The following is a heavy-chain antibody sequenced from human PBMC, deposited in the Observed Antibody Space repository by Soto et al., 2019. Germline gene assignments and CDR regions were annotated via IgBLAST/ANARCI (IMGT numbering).Heavy chain of an antibody. V-gene: IGHV3-21*01. Sequence: HARSVRLCSMSSRFTFKIYTMNWVRQAPGKGLEWVSGIRGFSPYTFYAESVKGRFTISRDNAKNSLYLQMNSLRAEDTAVYYCARDRGYDAHDYYYNAMDVWGQGTTVTVSS. J-gene: IGHJ6*02. CDR1: RFTFKIYT. CDR3: ARDRGYDAHDYYYNAMDV. CDR2: IRGFSPYT. D-gene: IGHD2-15*01.